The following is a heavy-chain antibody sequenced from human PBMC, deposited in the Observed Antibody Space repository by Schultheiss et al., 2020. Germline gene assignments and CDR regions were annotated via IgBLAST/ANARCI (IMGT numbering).Heavy chain of an antibody. CDR1: GFTFSSYG. V-gene: IGHV3-30*03. CDR2: ISYDGSNK. J-gene: IGHJ6*04. D-gene: IGHD3-16*02. CDR3: ARALPYDYIWGSYRPYYYYGMDV. Sequence: GGSLRLSCAASGFTFSSYGMHWVRQAPGKGLEWVAVISYDGSNKYYADSVKGRFTISRDNSKNTLYLQMNSLRAEDTAVYYCARALPYDYIWGSYRPYYYYGMDVWGKGTTVTVSS.